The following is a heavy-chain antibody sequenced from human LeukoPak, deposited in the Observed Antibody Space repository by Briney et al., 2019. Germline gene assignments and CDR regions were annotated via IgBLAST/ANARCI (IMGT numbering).Heavy chain of an antibody. V-gene: IGHV1-2*02. J-gene: IGHJ4*02. Sequence: GASVKVSCKASGYTFTGYYMHWVRQAPGQGLEWMGWINPNSGGTNYAQKFQGRVTMTRDTSISTAYMELSRLRSDDTAVYYCARDPPSEYYYDSSGALWGQGTLVTVSS. D-gene: IGHD3-22*01. CDR1: GYTFTGYY. CDR3: ARDPPSEYYYDSSGAL. CDR2: INPNSGGT.